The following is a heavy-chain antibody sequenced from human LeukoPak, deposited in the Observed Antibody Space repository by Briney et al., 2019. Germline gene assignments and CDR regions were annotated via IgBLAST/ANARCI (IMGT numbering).Heavy chain of an antibody. Sequence: GGSLRLSCAASGFTFSSYAMHWVRQAPGKGLEWVAVISYDGSNKYYADSVKGRFTISRDNSKNSLYLQMNSLRAEDAAVYYCATDGETYYYDSSGYLPLYWGQGTLVTVSS. CDR1: GFTFSSYA. CDR2: ISYDGSNK. D-gene: IGHD3-22*01. CDR3: ATDGETYYYDSSGYLPLY. V-gene: IGHV3-30*04. J-gene: IGHJ4*02.